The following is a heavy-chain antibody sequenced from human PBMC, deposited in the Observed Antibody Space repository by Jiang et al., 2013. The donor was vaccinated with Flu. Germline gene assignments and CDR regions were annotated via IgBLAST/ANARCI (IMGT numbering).Heavy chain of an antibody. CDR2: ISSSGGGT. Sequence: VQLVESGGGLVQPGGSLRLSCAASGFTFSTYAMSWVRQAPGKGLEWVSGISSSGGGTYFADSVKGRFTISRNNSKNTLYLQMNSLRVEDTAVYYCAKVASMAGTPRFEYWGQGTLVTVSS. D-gene: IGHD6-19*01. CDR3: AKVASMAGTPRFEY. J-gene: IGHJ4*02. V-gene: IGHV3-23*04. CDR1: GFTFSTYA.